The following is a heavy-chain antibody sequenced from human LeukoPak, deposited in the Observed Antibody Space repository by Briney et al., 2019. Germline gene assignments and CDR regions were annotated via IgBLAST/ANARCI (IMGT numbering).Heavy chain of an antibody. Sequence: PSETLSLTCTVSGGSISSSSYYWGWIRQPPGKGLEWIGSIYYSGSTYYNPSLKSRVTISVNTSKNQFSLKLSSVTAADTAVYYCARHSSMIAVVAPTGFEHWGRGTLVTVSS. CDR2: IYYSGST. CDR1: GGSISSSSYY. D-gene: IGHD2-15*01. V-gene: IGHV4-39*01. J-gene: IGHJ4*02. CDR3: ARHSSMIAVVAPTGFEH.